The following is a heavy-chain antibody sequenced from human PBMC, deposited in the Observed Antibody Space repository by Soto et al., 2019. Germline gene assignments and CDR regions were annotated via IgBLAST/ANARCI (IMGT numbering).Heavy chain of an antibody. D-gene: IGHD6-13*01. CDR1: GFTFSNYG. CDR3: AREPSTFSSRWYVLDY. Sequence: QVQLVESGGGVVQPGRSLRLSCVASGFTFSNYGMHWVRQAPGKGLEWMALIWYDGSNEYYADSVKGRFTISRDKSKNTLYLQMHSLRAEDTAVYYCAREPSTFSSRWYVLDYWGQGALVTVSS. J-gene: IGHJ4*02. CDR2: IWYDGSNE. V-gene: IGHV3-33*01.